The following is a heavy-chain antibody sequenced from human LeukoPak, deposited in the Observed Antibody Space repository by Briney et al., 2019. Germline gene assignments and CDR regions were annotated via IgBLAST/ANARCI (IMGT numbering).Heavy chain of an antibody. J-gene: IGHJ4*02. CDR1: GYSFTSYW. D-gene: IGHD2-8*01. CDR2: IYPGDSDT. V-gene: IGHV5-51*01. CDR3: ARRGGKDIVLVGDFDY. Sequence: RRESLEISCKGSGYSFTSYWIGWVRQMPGKGLEWMGIIYPGDSDTRYSPSFQGQVTISADKSISTAYLQWSSLKASDTAMYYCARRGGKDIVLVGDFDYWGQGTLVTVSS.